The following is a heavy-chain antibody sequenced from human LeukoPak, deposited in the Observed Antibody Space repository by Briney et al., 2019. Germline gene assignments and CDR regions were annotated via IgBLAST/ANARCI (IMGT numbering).Heavy chain of an antibody. J-gene: IGHJ4*02. CDR3: ARGWQTSGFDY. CDR1: GYTFTNYA. CDR2: INGGNGYT. Sequence: GASVNVSCKASGYTFTNYALHWVRQAPGQGLECMGWINGGNGYTRHIQKFQDRVTITQDTSANTAYLELSGLRSEDTAVYYCARGWQTSGFDYWGLGTLLIVSS. V-gene: IGHV1-3*01. D-gene: IGHD3-10*01.